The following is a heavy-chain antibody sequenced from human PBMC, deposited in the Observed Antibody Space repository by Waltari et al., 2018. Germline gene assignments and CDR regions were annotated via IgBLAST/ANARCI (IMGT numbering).Heavy chain of an antibody. CDR1: AFTFNIYT. CDR2: ISSSSSAI. CDR3: ARHLRPYCVGDCYSGLAY. Sequence: EVHLVESGGGFVQPGGSLRLSCAASAFTFNIYTMSWVRQAPGKGLEWLAYISSSSSAIYHADSVEGRFTISRDNAKNSLYLQMSSLRAEDTAVYYCARHLRPYCVGDCYSGLAYWGQGTLVTVSS. J-gene: IGHJ4*02. D-gene: IGHD2-21*01. V-gene: IGHV3-48*04.